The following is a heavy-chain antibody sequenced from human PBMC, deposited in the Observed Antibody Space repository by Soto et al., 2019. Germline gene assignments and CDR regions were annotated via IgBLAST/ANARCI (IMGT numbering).Heavy chain of an antibody. CDR3: ARDPQGALDYGDYPTPSFDY. V-gene: IGHV3-48*01. Sequence: PGGSLRLSCAASGFTFSSYSINWVRQAPGKGLEWVSYISSSSSTIYYADSVKGRFTISRDNAKNSLYLQMNSLRAEDTAVYYCARDPQGALDYGDYPTPSFDYWGQGTLVTVSS. CDR2: ISSSSSTI. J-gene: IGHJ4*02. D-gene: IGHD4-17*01. CDR1: GFTFSSYS.